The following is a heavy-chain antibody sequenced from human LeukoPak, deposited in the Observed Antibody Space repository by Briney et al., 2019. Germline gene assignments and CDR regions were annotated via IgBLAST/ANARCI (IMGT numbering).Heavy chain of an antibody. D-gene: IGHD3-10*01. V-gene: IGHV4-39*01. CDR1: GGSISSSSYY. Sequence: PSETLSLTCTVSGGSISSSSYYWGWIRQPPGKGLEWIGSINYSGSTYYNPSLKSRVTISVDTSRNQFSLKLSSVTAADTAVYYCARQVGPGYGSGSYFYFDYWGQGTLVTVSS. CDR3: ARQVGPGYGSGSYFYFDY. CDR2: INYSGST. J-gene: IGHJ4*02.